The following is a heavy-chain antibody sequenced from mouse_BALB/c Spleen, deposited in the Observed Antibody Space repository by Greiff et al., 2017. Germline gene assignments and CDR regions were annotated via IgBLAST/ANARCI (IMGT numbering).Heavy chain of an antibody. J-gene: IGHJ2*01. V-gene: IGHV5-17*02. CDR3: ARDDGNYVFDY. Sequence: EVMLVESGGGLVQPGGSRKLSCAASGFTFSSFGMHWVRQAPEKGLEWVAYISSGSSTIYYADTVKGRFTISRDNPKNTLYLEMSSLRSEDTAMYYCARDDGNYVFDYWGQGTTLTVSS. CDR2: ISSGSSTI. CDR1: GFTFSSFG. D-gene: IGHD2-3*01.